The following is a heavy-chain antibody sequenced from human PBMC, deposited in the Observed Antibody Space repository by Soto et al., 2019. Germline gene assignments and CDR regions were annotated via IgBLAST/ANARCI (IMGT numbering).Heavy chain of an antibody. CDR2: IYYRGMT. V-gene: IGHV4-39*01. CDR1: GGSVSSTNHY. CDR3: ARHGYYYDSTGYYYFV. D-gene: IGHD3-22*01. J-gene: IGHJ4*02. Sequence: SETLSLTCTVSGGSVSSTNHYWGWIRQPPGKGLEWIGDIYYRGMTRYNPSLKSRVTISVDTSKDQFSLKLTSVTAADTAVYYCARHGYYYDSTGYYYFVWGQGTQVTVSS.